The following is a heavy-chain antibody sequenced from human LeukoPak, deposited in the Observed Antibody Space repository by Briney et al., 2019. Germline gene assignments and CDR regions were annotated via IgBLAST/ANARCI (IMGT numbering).Heavy chain of an antibody. J-gene: IGHJ4*02. CDR2: ISSSSYI. Sequence: GGPLRLSCAASGFTFSSYSMNWVRQAPGKGLEWVSSISSSSYIYYADSVKGRFTISRDNAKNSLYLQMNSLRAEDTAVYYCARDAYYYDSSGYYDYWGQGTLVTVSS. CDR3: ARDAYYYDSSGYYDY. V-gene: IGHV3-21*01. CDR1: GFTFSSYS. D-gene: IGHD3-22*01.